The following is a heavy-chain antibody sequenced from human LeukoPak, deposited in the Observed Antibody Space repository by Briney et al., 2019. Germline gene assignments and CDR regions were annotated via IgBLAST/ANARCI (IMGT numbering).Heavy chain of an antibody. J-gene: IGHJ4*02. CDR3: ARGGLPSFRFLDY. CDR1: GFTFSSYS. CDR2: ISSTSSYI. D-gene: IGHD3-10*01. Sequence: GGSLRLSCAASGFTFSSYSMNWVRQAPGKGLEWVSSISSTSSYIYYTDSVKGRFTISRDNAKNSLYLQVNSLRAEDTAVYYCARGGLPSFRFLDYWGQGTLVTVSS. V-gene: IGHV3-21*01.